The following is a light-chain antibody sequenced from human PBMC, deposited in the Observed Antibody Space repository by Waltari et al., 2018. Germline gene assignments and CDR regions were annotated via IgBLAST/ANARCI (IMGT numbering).Light chain of an antibody. CDR2: KAS. CDR1: QSISKW. J-gene: IGKJ4*01. Sequence: DIQMTQSPSTLSASVGDRVIFSCRASQSISKWVAWYQQKPGKAPKLLIYKASTLESGVPSRFSGSGSGTEFTLTISSLQPDDFATYYCQQYNSYSLLSFGGGTKVEIK. CDR3: QQYNSYSLLS. V-gene: IGKV1-5*03.